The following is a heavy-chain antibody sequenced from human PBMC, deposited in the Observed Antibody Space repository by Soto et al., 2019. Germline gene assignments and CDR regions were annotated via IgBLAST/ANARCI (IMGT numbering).Heavy chain of an antibody. V-gene: IGHV3-74*01. CDR2: ITNDGSST. Sequence: EVQLVESGGGLVQPGGSLRLSCAASGFTFSRYWMHWVRQAPGKGLVWVSRITNDGSSTTYADSVKGRFTISRDNAKNTLDLQVNSLRAEDTAVYYCAREVHSYGYYYFDYWGQGTLVTVSS. CDR3: AREVHSYGYYYFDY. J-gene: IGHJ4*02. D-gene: IGHD5-18*01. CDR1: GFTFSRYW.